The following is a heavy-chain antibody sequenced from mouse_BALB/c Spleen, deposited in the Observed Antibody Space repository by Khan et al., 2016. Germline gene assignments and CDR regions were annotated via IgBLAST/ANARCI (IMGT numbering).Heavy chain of an antibody. V-gene: IGHV9-2-1*01. Sequence: QIQLVQSGPELKKPGETVKISCKASGYTFTDYSMHWVKQAPGKGLKWMGWKNTETGEPTYADDFKGRFAFSLETSASTAYLQINNLKNEDTATYFCARGVRWYFDVWGEGTTVTVSS. CDR1: GYTFTDYS. J-gene: IGHJ1*01. CDR3: ARGVRWYFDV. CDR2: KNTETGEP. D-gene: IGHD2-14*01.